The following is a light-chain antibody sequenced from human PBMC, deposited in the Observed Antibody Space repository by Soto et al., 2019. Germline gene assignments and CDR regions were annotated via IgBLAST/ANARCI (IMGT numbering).Light chain of an antibody. Sequence: QSALTQPASVSGSPGQSITISCAGTDSDVGSYNFVSWFQQHPGKAPKLMIHEVNKRPSGVSNRFSGSKSGNTASLTISGLQAEDEADYHCCSYAGTSTYVFGTGTKVTVL. J-gene: IGLJ1*01. CDR1: DSDVGSYNF. CDR2: EVN. CDR3: CSYAGTSTYV. V-gene: IGLV2-23*02.